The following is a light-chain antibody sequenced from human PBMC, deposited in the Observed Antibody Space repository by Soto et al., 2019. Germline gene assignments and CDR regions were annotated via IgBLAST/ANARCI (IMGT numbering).Light chain of an antibody. J-gene: IGLJ3*02. CDR1: RSDVGAYGY. CDR2: EVS. Sequence: QSALTQPASVSGSPGQSIAISCTGTRSDVGAYGYVSWSQQHPGKAPKLMLFEVSMRPSGVSNRFSGSKSGNTASLTISGLQADDEADYYCSSYTTDNTVVFGGGTKLTVL. CDR3: SSYTTDNTVV. V-gene: IGLV2-14*01.